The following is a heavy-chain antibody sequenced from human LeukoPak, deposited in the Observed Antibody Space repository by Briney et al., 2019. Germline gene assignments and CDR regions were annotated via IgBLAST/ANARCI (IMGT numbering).Heavy chain of an antibody. CDR2: IYYTGST. V-gene: IGHV4-61*01. CDR1: GGSLSSGSYY. CDR3: ARGPPDGDYFDY. D-gene: IGHD4-17*01. J-gene: IGHJ4*02. Sequence: SETLSLTCTVSGGSLSSGSYYWSSIRQPPGKGLEWIGNIYYTGSTNYNPSLKSRVTISVDTSKNQFSLKLSSVTAADTAVYYCARGPPDGDYFDYWGQGTLVTVSS.